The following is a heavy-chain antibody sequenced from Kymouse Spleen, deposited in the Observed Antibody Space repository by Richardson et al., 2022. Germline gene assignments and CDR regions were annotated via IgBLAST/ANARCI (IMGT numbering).Heavy chain of an antibody. CDR3: ARDRITMVRGVPGYFDY. V-gene: IGHV3-48*02. J-gene: IGHJ4*02. CDR2: ISSSSSTI. D-gene: IGHD3-10*01. CDR1: GFTFSSYS. Sequence: EVQLVESGGGLVQPGGSLRLSCAASGFTFSSYSMNWVRQAPGKGLEWVSYISSSSSTIYYADSVKGRFTISRDNAKNSLYLQMNSLRDEDTAVYYCARDRITMVRGVPGYFDYWGQGTLVTVSS.